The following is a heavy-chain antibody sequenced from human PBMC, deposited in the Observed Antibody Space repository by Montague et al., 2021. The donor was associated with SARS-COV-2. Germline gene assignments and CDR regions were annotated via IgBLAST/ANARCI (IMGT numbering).Heavy chain of an antibody. J-gene: IGHJ4*02. V-gene: IGHV4-4*07. D-gene: IGHD3-10*01. CDR2: MHFTGKT. CDR1: GDSITNHN. CDR3: ARDRLDFGAGRQGTIDF. Sequence: SETLSLTCSVSGDSITNHNWSWIRQPAGKGLEWIGRMHFTGKTNFSPFFSSRLTMSADTSKNQFSLKLTSVTAADTAVYFCARDRLDFGAGRQGTIDFWGQGTLVTVSS.